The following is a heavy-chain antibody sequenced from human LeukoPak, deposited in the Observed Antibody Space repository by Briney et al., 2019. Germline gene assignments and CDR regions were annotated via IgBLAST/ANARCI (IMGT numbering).Heavy chain of an antibody. CDR1: GFTFHTYV. D-gene: IGHD1-26*01. CDR3: AEEVGNTYPTFDY. CDR2: ISSSGGNT. J-gene: IGHJ4*02. Sequence: QPGGSLRLSCAASGFTFHTYVMSWVRQAPGKGLEWVSSISSSGGNTYYADSVKGRFIISRDNSKNTLYLQMNSLRAEDTALYYCAEEVGNTYPTFDYWGQGTLVTVSS. V-gene: IGHV3-23*01.